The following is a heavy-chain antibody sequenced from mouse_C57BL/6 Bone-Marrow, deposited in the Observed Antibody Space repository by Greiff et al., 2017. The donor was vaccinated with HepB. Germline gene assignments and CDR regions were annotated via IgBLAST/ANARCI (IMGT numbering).Heavy chain of an antibody. CDR3: ARSSPYYYGSSYRNAMDY. J-gene: IGHJ4*01. Sequence: VQLQQSGPELVKPGASVKIPCKASGYTFTDYNMDWVKQSHGKSLEWIGDINPNNGGTNYNQKFKGKATLTVDKSSSTAYMELRSLTSEDTAVYYCARSSPYYYGSSYRNAMDYWGQGTSVTVSS. CDR2: INPNNGGT. D-gene: IGHD1-1*01. V-gene: IGHV1-18*01. CDR1: GYTFTDYN.